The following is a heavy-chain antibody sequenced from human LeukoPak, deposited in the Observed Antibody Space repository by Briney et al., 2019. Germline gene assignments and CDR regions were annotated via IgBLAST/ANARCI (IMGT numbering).Heavy chain of an antibody. D-gene: IGHD1-14*01. CDR3: GRLTGTYYFDC. CDR1: GYSVNNGYY. Sequence: SETLSLTCSVSGYSVNNGYYWGWIRQPSGKGLEWIGIISHSGDTYYNPSLKSRVTISLDTSKNQCSLKLSSMTAADTAVFYCGRLTGTYYFDCWGQGTPVTVSS. J-gene: IGHJ4*02. V-gene: IGHV4-38-2*02. CDR2: ISHSGDT.